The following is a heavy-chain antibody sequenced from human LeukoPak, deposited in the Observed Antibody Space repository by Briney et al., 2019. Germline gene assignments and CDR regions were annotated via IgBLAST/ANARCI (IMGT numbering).Heavy chain of an antibody. CDR2: IKQDGSET. J-gene: IGHJ2*01. CDR1: GFIFSTYW. Sequence: LGGSLRLSCAASGFIFSTYWMSWVRQAPGKGLECVANIKQDGSETHYVDSVKGRFTISRDNGRNSMYLQMNSLRAEDTAVYYCARDRYYFGSGSYPWYFDLWGRGTLVTVSS. D-gene: IGHD3-10*01. V-gene: IGHV3-7*01. CDR3: ARDRYYFGSGSYPWYFDL.